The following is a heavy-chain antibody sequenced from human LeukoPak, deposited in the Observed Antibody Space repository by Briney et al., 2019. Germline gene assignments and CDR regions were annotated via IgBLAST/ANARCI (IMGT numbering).Heavy chain of an antibody. Sequence: SETLSLTCAVSGGSISSGGYSWSWIRQPPGKGLEWIGYIYHSGSTCYNPSLKSRVTISVDRSKNQFSLKLSSVTAADTAVYYCARGTYYYDSSGYYFDYWGQGTLVTVSS. V-gene: IGHV4-30-2*01. CDR1: GGSISSGGYS. D-gene: IGHD3-22*01. J-gene: IGHJ4*02. CDR2: IYHSGST. CDR3: ARGTYYYDSSGYYFDY.